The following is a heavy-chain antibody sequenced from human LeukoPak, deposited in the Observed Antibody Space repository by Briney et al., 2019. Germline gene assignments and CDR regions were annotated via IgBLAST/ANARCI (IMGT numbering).Heavy chain of an antibody. D-gene: IGHD2-15*01. J-gene: IGHJ6*02. V-gene: IGHV1-2*02. CDR3: AREQFLRGYCSGGSCYSDYYGMDV. CDR2: INPNSGGT. CDR1: GYTFTGYY. Sequence: GASVKVSCKASGYTFTGYYVHWVRQAPGQGLEWMGWINPNSGGTNYAQKFQGRVTMTRDTSISTAYMELSRLRSDDTAVYYCAREQFLRGYCSGGSCYSDYYGMDVWGQGTTVTVSS.